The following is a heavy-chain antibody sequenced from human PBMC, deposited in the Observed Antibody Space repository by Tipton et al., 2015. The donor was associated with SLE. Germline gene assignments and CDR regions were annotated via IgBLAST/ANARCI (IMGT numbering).Heavy chain of an antibody. CDR1: GVSISTSRYY. V-gene: IGHV4-39*02. CDR2: LYAGGST. CDR3: ARGRAFVQGGFDY. Sequence: TLSLTCSVSGVSISTSRYYWGWIRQSPGQGLEWVGSLYAGGSTYFHPSLKSRASISADASKNHFSLKLNSVTAADTAVYYCARGRAFVQGGFDYWGQGTLVTVSS. J-gene: IGHJ4*02. D-gene: IGHD6-6*01.